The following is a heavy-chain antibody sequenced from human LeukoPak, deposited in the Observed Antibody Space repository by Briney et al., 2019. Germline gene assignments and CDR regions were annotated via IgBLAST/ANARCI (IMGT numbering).Heavy chain of an antibody. J-gene: IGHJ4*02. V-gene: IGHV4-4*07. CDR3: ARDMGSGSYYLYY. CDR1: GDSISSYY. CDR2: IYISGST. D-gene: IGHD1-26*01. Sequence: SETLSLTCTVSGDSISSYYWSWIRQPAGKGLEWIGRIYISGSTNYNPSLNSRVIMSVDTSKNQFSLKLSSVTAADTAVYYCARDMGSGSYYLYYWGQGTLVTVSS.